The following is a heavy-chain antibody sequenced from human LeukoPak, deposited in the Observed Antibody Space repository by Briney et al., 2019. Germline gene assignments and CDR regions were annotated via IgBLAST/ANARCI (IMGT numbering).Heavy chain of an antibody. Sequence: GGSLRLSCAASGFTFSSYAMSWVRQAPGKGLEWVSAISGSGGSTYYADSVKGRFTISRDNSKNTLYLQMNSLRAEDTAVYYCARDRDYDSSGYQNWFDPWGQGTLVTVSS. CDR1: GFTFSSYA. CDR3: ARDRDYDSSGYQNWFDP. V-gene: IGHV3-23*01. D-gene: IGHD3-22*01. CDR2: ISGSGGST. J-gene: IGHJ5*02.